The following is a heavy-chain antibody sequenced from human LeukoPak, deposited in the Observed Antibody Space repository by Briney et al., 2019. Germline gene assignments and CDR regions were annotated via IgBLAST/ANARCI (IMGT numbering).Heavy chain of an antibody. CDR3: AKFPSYQYYYYYMNV. CDR2: ISGSGGST. J-gene: IGHJ6*03. Sequence: GGSLRLSCAASGFTFSSYAMSWVRQAPGKGLEGVSGISGSGGSTYYADSVKGRFTISRDNSKNTLYLQMNSLRAEDTAVYYCAKFPSYQYYYYYMNVWGKGTTVTVSS. CDR1: GFTFSSYA. V-gene: IGHV3-23*01.